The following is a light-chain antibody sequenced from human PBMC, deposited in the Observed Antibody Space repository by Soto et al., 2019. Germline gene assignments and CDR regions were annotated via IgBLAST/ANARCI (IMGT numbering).Light chain of an antibody. V-gene: IGKV1-39*01. CDR1: QSISTY. J-gene: IGKJ2*01. CDR3: QQSYSSVYT. CDR2: AAS. Sequence: DIQMTQSPSSLSASVGDRVTITCRASQSISTYLNWYQQKPGRAPKLLIYAASSLQSGVPSRFSGSGSGTDFTLTISSLQPEACVTYDCQQSYSSVYTFGQGTKLENK.